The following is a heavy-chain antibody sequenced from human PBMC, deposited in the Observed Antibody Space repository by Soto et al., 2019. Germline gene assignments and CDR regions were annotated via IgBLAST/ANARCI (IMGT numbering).Heavy chain of an antibody. V-gene: IGHV1-2*04. J-gene: IGHJ6*01. D-gene: IGHD2-2*01. CDR1: GYTFTGYY. Sequence: ASEKVSCKASGYTFTGYYMNWVRQAPGQGLEWMGWINPNSGGTNYAQKFQGWVTMTRDTSISTAYMELSRLRSDDTAVYYCARGVPAAETYYYYYGMDVWGQGTTVTVSS. CDR3: ARGVPAAETYYYYYGMDV. CDR2: INPNSGGT.